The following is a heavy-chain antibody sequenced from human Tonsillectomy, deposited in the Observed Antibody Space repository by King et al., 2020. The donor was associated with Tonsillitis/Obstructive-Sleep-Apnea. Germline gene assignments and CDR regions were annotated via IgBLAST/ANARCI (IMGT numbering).Heavy chain of an antibody. V-gene: IGHV4-59*08. Sequence: QLQESGPGLVKPSETLSLTCTVSGGSISNYYWSWIRQPPGKGLEWIGDIYYSGSTNYNPPLKSRVTITVDTSKNQFSLKLSSVTAADTAVYYCARHGVPMVRRVDCWFDPWGQGTLVTVSS. CDR1: GGSISNYY. J-gene: IGHJ5*02. D-gene: IGHD3-10*01. CDR3: ARHGVPMVRRVDCWFDP. CDR2: IYYSGST.